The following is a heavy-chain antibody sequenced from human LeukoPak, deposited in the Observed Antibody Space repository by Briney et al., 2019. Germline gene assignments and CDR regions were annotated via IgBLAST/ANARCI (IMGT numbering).Heavy chain of an antibody. V-gene: IGHV3-23*01. CDR1: GFTFSSYA. Sequence: SGGPLRLSCAVSGFTFSSYAMSWVRQAPGKGLEWVSAISGSGGSTYYADSVKGRFTISRDNSKNTLYLQMNSLRAEDTAVYYCAKLPDYDFWSGYTFDYWGQGTLVTVSS. CDR2: ISGSGGST. J-gene: IGHJ4*02. D-gene: IGHD3-3*01. CDR3: AKLPDYDFWSGYTFDY.